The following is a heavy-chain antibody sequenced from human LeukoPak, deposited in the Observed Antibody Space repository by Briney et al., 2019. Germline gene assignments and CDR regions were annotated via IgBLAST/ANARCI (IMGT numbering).Heavy chain of an antibody. CDR2: INWNGGST. V-gene: IGHV3-20*04. CDR3: AREERDYYGSGSYLY. J-gene: IGHJ4*02. D-gene: IGHD3-10*01. Sequence: GGSLRLSCAVSGFTFDDYGMSWVRQAPGKGLEWVSGINWNGGSTGYADSVKGRFTISRDNARNSLYLQMNSLRAEDTALYYCAREERDYYGSGSYLYWGQGTLVTVSS. CDR1: GFTFDDYG.